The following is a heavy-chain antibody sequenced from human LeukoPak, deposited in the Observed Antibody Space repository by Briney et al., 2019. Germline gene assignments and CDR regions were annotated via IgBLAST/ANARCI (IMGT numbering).Heavy chain of an antibody. J-gene: IGHJ3*02. Sequence: ASVKVSCKASGYTFTGYYMHWVRQAPGQGLEWMGWINPNSGGTNYAQKFQGRVTMTRDTSISTAYMELSRLRSDDTAVYYCARDLKGYSYGLKAFDAFDIWGQGTMVTVSS. CDR2: INPNSGGT. CDR3: ARDLKGYSYGLKAFDAFDI. CDR1: GYTFTGYY. V-gene: IGHV1-2*02. D-gene: IGHD5-18*01.